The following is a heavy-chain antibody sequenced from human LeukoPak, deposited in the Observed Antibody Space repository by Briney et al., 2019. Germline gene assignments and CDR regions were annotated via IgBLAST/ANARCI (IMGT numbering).Heavy chain of an antibody. V-gene: IGHV3-66*01. Sequence: GGSLRLSCVASGLTVSSNYMSWVRQAPGKGLEWFSVIYSGNSTYYADSVKGRFTISRDNSRNTLYLQMNSLRAEDTAVYYCARDRAEGMATIIDAFDIWGQGTMVTVSS. CDR1: GLTVSSNY. CDR2: IYSGNST. J-gene: IGHJ3*02. CDR3: ARDRAEGMATIIDAFDI. D-gene: IGHD5-24*01.